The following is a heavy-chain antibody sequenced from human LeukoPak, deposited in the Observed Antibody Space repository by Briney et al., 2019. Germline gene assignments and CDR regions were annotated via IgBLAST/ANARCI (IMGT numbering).Heavy chain of an antibody. J-gene: IGHJ5*02. CDR2: IYNSGST. CDR1: GGSISTYY. CDR3: ARDGVFGTFDP. Sequence: SETLSLTCTVSGGSISTYYWSWIRQPPGKGLEWIGYIYNSGSTNYNPSLKSRVTISVDTSKNQFSLKLRSVTAADTAVYYCARDGVFGTFDPWGQGTLVTVSS. V-gene: IGHV4-59*01. D-gene: IGHD3-10*01.